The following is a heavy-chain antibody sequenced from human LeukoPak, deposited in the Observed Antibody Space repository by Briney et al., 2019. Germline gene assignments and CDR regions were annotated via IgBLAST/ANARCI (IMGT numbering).Heavy chain of an antibody. V-gene: IGHV4-31*03. J-gene: IGHJ4*02. D-gene: IGHD6-19*01. Sequence: PSQTLSLTCTVSGGSISSGGYYWSWIRQHPGKGLEWIGYIYYSGSTNYNPSLKSRVTISVDTSKDQFSLKLSFVTAADTAVYYCARDSSGWYGPFDYWGQGTLVTVSS. CDR2: IYYSGST. CDR1: GGSISSGGYY. CDR3: ARDSSGWYGPFDY.